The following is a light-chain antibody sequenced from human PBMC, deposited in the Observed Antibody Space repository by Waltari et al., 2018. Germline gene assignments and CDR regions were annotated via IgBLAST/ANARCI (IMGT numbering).Light chain of an antibody. Sequence: QSAPTQPPSVSGSLGQSVTISCIGTSSDVGGYNYVSWYQQHPGKAPNLMIFGFSNRPSGVSARFAGSKSGNTASLTISGLQAEDEADYYCCSHTTSSTLVFGGGTRLTVL. CDR1: SSDVGGYNY. V-gene: IGLV2-14*03. J-gene: IGLJ2*01. CDR3: CSHTTSSTLV. CDR2: GFS.